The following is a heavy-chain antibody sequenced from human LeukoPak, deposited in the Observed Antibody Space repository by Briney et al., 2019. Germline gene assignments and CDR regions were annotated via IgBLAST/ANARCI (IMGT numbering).Heavy chain of an antibody. CDR1: GGSFSGYY. D-gene: IGHD6-6*01. Sequence: SETLSLTCAVYGGSFSGYYWSWIRQPPGKGLEWIGEINHSGSTNYNPSLKSRVTISVDTSKNQLSLKLSSVTAADTAVYYCARGWGAARHLYFDYWGQGTLVTVSS. V-gene: IGHV4-34*01. CDR2: INHSGST. J-gene: IGHJ4*02. CDR3: ARGWGAARHLYFDY.